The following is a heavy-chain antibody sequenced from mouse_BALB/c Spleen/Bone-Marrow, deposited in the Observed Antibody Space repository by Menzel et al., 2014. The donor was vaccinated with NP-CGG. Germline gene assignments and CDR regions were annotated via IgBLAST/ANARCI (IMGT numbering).Heavy chain of an antibody. Sequence: QVHVKQSGAELVRPGTSVEISCKASGYTFTNYWLGWVKQRPGHGLEWIGDIYPGGGYTNYNEKFKGKATLTADTSSSTAYMQLSSLTSEDSAVYFCAREVRRYFDVWGAGTTVTVSS. CDR2: IYPGGGYT. CDR1: GYTFTNYW. V-gene: IGHV1-63*02. CDR3: AREVRRYFDV. J-gene: IGHJ1*01.